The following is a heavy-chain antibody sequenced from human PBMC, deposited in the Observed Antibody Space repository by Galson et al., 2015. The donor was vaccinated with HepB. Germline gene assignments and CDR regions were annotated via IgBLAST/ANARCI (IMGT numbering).Heavy chain of an antibody. V-gene: IGHV3-30-3*01. CDR2: ISYDGTNE. CDR3: ARATHSSGRYFQD. J-gene: IGHJ1*01. D-gene: IGHD3-22*01. Sequence: SLRLSCAAYGFTFSSYAMHWVRQAPGKGLEWVAVISYDGTNESYAASVKGRFTISRDNSKNTLYLQMSSPRPEDTAVYYCARATHSSGRYFQDWGQGSLVTVSS. CDR1: GFTFSSYA.